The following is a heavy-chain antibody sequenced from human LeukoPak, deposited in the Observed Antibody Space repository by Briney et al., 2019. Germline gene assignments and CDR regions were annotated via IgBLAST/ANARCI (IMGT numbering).Heavy chain of an antibody. CDR1: GYTFTSYG. CDR2: ISAYNGNT. D-gene: IGHD3-3*01. Sequence: ASVKVSCKASGYTFTSYGISWVRQAPGQGLEWMGWISAYNGNTNYAQKLQGRVTMTTDTSTSTAYMELRSLRSDDTAVYYCARDQGFWSGYSVGYCHYMDVWGKGTTVTVSS. V-gene: IGHV1-18*01. CDR3: ARDQGFWSGYSVGYCHYMDV. J-gene: IGHJ6*03.